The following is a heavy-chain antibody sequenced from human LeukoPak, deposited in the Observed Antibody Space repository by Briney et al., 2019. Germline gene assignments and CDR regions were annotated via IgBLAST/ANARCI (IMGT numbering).Heavy chain of an antibody. J-gene: IGHJ4*02. CDR2: IYHSGST. CDR3: ARGSFATVNPNPYFDY. CDR1: GGSISSSNW. V-gene: IGHV4-4*02. D-gene: IGHD3-3*01. Sequence: SETLSLTCAVSGGSISSSNWWSWVRQPPGKGLEWIGEIYHSGSTNYNPSLKRRVTISVDKSKNQFSLKLSSVTAAGTAVYYCARGSFATVNPNPYFDYWGQGTLVTVSS.